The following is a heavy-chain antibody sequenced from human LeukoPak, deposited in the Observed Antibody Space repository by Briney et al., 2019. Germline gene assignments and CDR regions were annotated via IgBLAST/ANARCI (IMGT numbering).Heavy chain of an antibody. CDR1: GFTFSSYS. D-gene: IGHD2-21*01. Sequence: GRTLRLSCAASGFTFSSYSMNWVRQAPGEGLEWISYISFSSSTIYYADSVKGRFTISRDNGKNSLYLQMDSLRAEDTAVYYCARDRPGDSHFDYWGQGTLVTVSS. V-gene: IGHV3-48*01. J-gene: IGHJ4*01. CDR2: ISFSSSTI. CDR3: ARDRPGDSHFDY.